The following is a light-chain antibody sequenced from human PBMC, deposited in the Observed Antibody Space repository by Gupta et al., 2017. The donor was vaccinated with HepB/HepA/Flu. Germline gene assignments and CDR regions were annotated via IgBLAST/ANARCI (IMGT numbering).Light chain of an antibody. CDR1: SSNSGSNY. V-gene: IGLV1-47*01. CDR3: ATWDDSLSGYV. J-gene: IGLJ1*01. Sequence: QSVLPQPPSASGTPVQRVTISCSGSSSNSGSNYVYWYQQFPVTAHNLLIDRNNQRPSGVPDLFSGSKSGTSASLASSGLRSDDEADYYCATWDDSLSGYVFGNGTNVTVL. CDR2: RNN.